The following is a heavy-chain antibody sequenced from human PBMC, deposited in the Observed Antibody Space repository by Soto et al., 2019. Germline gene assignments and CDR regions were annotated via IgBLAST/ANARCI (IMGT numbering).Heavy chain of an antibody. Sequence: QLQLQESGPALVRPSETLSLNCVVSGGSTSSSIHYWGWIRQPPGKGLEWIGSMSHSGSTHYNPSLKSRVNISADKSKNQFSLALTPVTPADTAVYFCARPMDYNILTGYFDWGQGTLVTVSS. CDR3: ARPMDYNILTGYFD. J-gene: IGHJ4*02. CDR2: MSHSGST. D-gene: IGHD3-9*01. CDR1: GGSTSSSIHY. V-gene: IGHV4-39*01.